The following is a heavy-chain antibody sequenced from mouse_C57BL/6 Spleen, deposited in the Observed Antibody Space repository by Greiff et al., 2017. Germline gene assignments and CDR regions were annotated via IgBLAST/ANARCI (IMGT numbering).Heavy chain of an antibody. D-gene: IGHD1-1*01. CDR3: ARLITHWYFDV. Sequence: EVKLMESEGGLVQPGSSMKLSCTASGFTFSDYYMAWVRQVPEKGLEWVANINYDGSSTYYLDSLKSRFIISRDNAKNILYLQMSSLKSEDTATYYCARLITHWYFDVWGTGTTVTVSS. CDR2: INYDGSST. V-gene: IGHV5-16*01. J-gene: IGHJ1*03. CDR1: GFTFSDYY.